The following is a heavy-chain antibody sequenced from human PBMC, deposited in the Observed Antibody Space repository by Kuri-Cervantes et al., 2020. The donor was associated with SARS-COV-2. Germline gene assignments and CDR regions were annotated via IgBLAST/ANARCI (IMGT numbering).Heavy chain of an antibody. CDR1: GYTFTSYG. J-gene: IGHJ4*02. CDR3: TRESYHQNVGFDY. CDR2: MNPNSGNT. V-gene: IGHV1-8*02. D-gene: IGHD1-26*01. Sequence: ASVKVSCKASGYTFTSYGISWVRQATGQGLEWMGWMNPNSGNTGYAQKFQGRVTMTRNTSISTAYMELSSLRSEDTAVYYCTRESYHQNVGFDYWGQGTLVTVSS.